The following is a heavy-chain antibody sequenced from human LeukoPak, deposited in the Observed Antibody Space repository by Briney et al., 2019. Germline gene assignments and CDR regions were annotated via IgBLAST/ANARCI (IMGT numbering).Heavy chain of an antibody. CDR1: GFTFNTHR. J-gene: IGHJ4*02. D-gene: IGHD3-9*01. V-gene: IGHV3-74*01. Sequence: GGSLRLSCAASGFTFNTHRMHWVRQAPGKGLLWVSHINSDGSSTDYADSVKGRFTISRDNSKNTLYLQMNSLRAEDTAVYYCAKGVDILDFWGQGALVTVSS. CDR2: INSDGSST. CDR3: AKGVDILDF.